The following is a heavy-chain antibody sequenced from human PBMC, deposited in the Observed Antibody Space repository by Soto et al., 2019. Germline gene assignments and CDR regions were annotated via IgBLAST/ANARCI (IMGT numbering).Heavy chain of an antibody. CDR3: ARDHVIIAAAGSSYYYYYGMDV. D-gene: IGHD6-13*01. CDR2: ISSSSSYI. CDR1: GFTFSSYS. J-gene: IGHJ6*02. Sequence: GGSLRLSCAASGFTFSSYSMNWFRQAPGKGLEWVSSISSSSSYIYYADSVKGRFTISRDNAKNSLYLQMNSLRAEDTAVYYCARDHVIIAAAGSSYYYYYGMDVWGQGTTVTVSS. V-gene: IGHV3-21*01.